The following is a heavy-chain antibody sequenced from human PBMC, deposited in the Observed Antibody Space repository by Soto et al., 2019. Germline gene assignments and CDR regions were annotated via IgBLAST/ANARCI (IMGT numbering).Heavy chain of an antibody. V-gene: IGHV4-28*01. D-gene: IGHD1-26*01. CDR2: IYYSGTT. Sequence: SERLSLTCAVSGYSISSSNWWGWIRQPPGKGLEWIGYIYYSGTTYYSPSLKSRVTMSVDTSKNQFSLKLTSVTAVDTAVYYCARREIQGPIDYWGQGTLVTVS. J-gene: IGHJ4*02. CDR1: GYSISSSNW. CDR3: ARREIQGPIDY.